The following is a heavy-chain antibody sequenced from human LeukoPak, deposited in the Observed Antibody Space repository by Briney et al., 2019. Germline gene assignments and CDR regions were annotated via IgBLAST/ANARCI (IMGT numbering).Heavy chain of an antibody. CDR3: YGANAEQ. J-gene: IGHJ1*01. CDR1: GFTFSSYW. D-gene: IGHD4-23*01. Sequence: GGSLRLSCAASGFTFSSYWLHWVRQAPGRGLVWVSGTNTDGRSTMYADSVKGRFTIARDNAQNTLYLQMNSLRDEDTAVYYCYGANAEQWGQGTLVSVSS. CDR2: TNTDGRST. V-gene: IGHV3-74*03.